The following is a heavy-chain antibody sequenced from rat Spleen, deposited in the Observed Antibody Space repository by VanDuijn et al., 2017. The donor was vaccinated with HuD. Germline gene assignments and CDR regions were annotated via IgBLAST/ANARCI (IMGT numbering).Heavy chain of an antibody. J-gene: IGHJ2*01. CDR3: ATAGSRVSRFAY. D-gene: IGHD1-4*01. CDR1: GFTFSHYY. V-gene: IGHV5-25*01. CDR2: ISPSGGST. Sequence: EVKLVESGGDLVQPGRSMKLSCAASGFTFSHYYMAWVRQAPTKGLEWVASISPSGGSTHYRDSAKGRFTISRDSAKSTLYLQMDSLRSEDTATYYCATAGSRVSRFAYWGQGVMVTVSS.